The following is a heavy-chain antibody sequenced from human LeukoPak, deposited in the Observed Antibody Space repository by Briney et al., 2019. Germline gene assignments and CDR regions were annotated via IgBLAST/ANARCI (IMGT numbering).Heavy chain of an antibody. D-gene: IGHD3-16*01. J-gene: IGHJ4*02. V-gene: IGHV4-61*02. CDR2: IKSSNT. CDR1: GGSISSDRFY. CDR3: ARVPDWTYVPDY. Sequence: SETLSLTCTVCGGSISSDRFYWTWVRQPAGKRPEWIGRIKSSNTNYNPSLKSRVNISVDTSTNQFSLKLSSLTAADTAVYYCARVPDWTYVPDYWGQGTLVTVSS.